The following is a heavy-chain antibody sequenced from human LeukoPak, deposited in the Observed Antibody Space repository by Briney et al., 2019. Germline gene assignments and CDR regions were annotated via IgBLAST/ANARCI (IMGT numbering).Heavy chain of an antibody. V-gene: IGHV4-34*01. J-gene: IGHJ4*02. CDR3: SRGSDTYKSGVD. D-gene: IGHD1-26*01. Sequence: PSETLSLTCAVYGGSLSGYYWSWIRQPPGKGLEWIGEIHPSGNTYYNPSLMSRVTISADTSNNQFSLKLSSVTAADTAVYYCSRGSDTYKSGVDWGQGTLVTVSS. CDR2: IHPSGNT. CDR1: GGSLSGYY.